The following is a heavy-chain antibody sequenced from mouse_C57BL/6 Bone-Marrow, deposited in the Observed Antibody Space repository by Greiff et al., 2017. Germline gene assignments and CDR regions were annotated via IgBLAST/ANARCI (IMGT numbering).Heavy chain of an antibody. CDR2: ISYDGSN. CDR3: ARAWLRDAMDY. Sequence: EVQLVESGPGLVKPSQSLSLTCSVTGYSITSGYYWNWIRQFPGNKLEWMGYISYDGSNNYNPSLKNRISITRDTSKNQFFLKLNSVTTEDTATYYCARAWLRDAMDYWGQGTSVTVSS. D-gene: IGHD2-2*01. V-gene: IGHV3-6*01. J-gene: IGHJ4*01. CDR1: GYSITSGYY.